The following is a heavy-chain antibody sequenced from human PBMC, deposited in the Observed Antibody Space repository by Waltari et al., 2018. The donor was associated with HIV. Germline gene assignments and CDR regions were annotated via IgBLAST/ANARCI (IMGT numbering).Heavy chain of an antibody. D-gene: IGHD6-13*01. CDR1: SESFSGNY. CDR3: ARMPILGYGSYAFDS. V-gene: IGHV4-34*01. Sequence: QVQRKQWGAGLLKPSETLSHTCAVYSESFSGNYWSWIRQPPGKGLEWIGDVNHSGSTNYNPSLKSRVTISVDTSKNQFSLRLTSVTAADTALYYCARMPILGYGSYAFDSWGQGMLVTVSS. CDR2: VNHSGST. J-gene: IGHJ4*02.